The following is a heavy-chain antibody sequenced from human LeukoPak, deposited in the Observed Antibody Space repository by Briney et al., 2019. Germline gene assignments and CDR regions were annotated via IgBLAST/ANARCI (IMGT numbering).Heavy chain of an antibody. V-gene: IGHV3-7*03. CDR3: VSAKTCGGDCYHFDY. CDR1: GFTVSSNY. D-gene: IGHD2-21*02. J-gene: IGHJ4*02. CDR2: IRPDGSDK. Sequence: GGSLRLSCAASGFTVSSNYMSWVRQAPGKGLEWVANIRPDGSDKCYVDSVRGRFIISRDNAKNSLYLQMSSLRAEDTAVYYCVSAKTCGGDCYHFDYWGQGALVTVSS.